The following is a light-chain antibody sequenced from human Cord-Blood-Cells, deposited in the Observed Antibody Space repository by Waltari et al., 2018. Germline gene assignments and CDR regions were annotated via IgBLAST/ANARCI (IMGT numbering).Light chain of an antibody. J-gene: IGLJ1*01. CDR1: SSNIGSNY. CDR2: RNN. CDR3: AAWDDSLRGV. V-gene: IGLV1-47*01. Sequence: QSVLTQPPSASGTPGQRVTISCSGSSSNIGSNYVYWYQQLPGTAPKLLIYRNNLRPSGVPDRFSGSKCGTSASLAISGFRSEDEADYYCAAWDDSLRGVFGTGTKVTVL.